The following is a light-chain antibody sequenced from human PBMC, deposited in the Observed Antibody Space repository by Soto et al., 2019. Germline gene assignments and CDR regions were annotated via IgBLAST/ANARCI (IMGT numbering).Light chain of an antibody. CDR2: LGS. CDR1: RSLLSRNGYNH. V-gene: IGKV2-28*01. J-gene: IGKJ2*01. Sequence: MVITSSPSSFPFTLGVPSSISCSLGRSLLSRNGYNHLDWYLQKPGQAPQLLIYLGSNRASGVPGRFSGSGSGTDFTLKISRVEAEDVGVYYCMQALQTRRTFGQGTKVDIK. CDR3: MQALQTRRT.